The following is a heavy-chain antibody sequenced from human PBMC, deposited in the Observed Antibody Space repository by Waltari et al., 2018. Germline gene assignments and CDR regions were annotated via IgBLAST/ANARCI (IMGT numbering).Heavy chain of an antibody. D-gene: IGHD3-3*02. Sequence: QVQLQESGPGLVKPSETLSLTCTVSGGSISSHYWSWIRQPPGKGLEWIGYIYYSGSTNYNPSLKSRVTISVDTSKNQFSLKLSSVTAADTAVYYCARGPFVEWLLYFDYWGQGTLVTVSS. CDR1: GGSISSHY. CDR3: ARGPFVEWLLYFDY. CDR2: IYYSGST. J-gene: IGHJ4*02. V-gene: IGHV4-59*11.